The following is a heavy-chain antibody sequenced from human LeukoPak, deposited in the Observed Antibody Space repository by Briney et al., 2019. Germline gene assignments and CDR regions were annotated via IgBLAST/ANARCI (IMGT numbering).Heavy chain of an antibody. V-gene: IGHV3-23*01. D-gene: IGHD3-22*01. CDR2: ISGSGDNT. CDR1: GFTFSSYA. Sequence: PGGSLRLSCAASGFTFSSYAMNWVRQAPGKGLERISSISGSGDNTYYADSVKGRFTISRDNSKNTLYLQMNSLRAEDTAVYYCAKDYYYDSSGYYYRIRYFDYWGQGTLVTVSS. CDR3: AKDYYYDSSGYYYRIRYFDY. J-gene: IGHJ4*02.